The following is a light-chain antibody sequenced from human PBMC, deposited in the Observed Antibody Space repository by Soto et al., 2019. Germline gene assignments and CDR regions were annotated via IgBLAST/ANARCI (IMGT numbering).Light chain of an antibody. Sequence: QSLLTQPASVSGSPGQSITISCTGTSSDVGSYNLVSWYQQHPGKAPKLMIYEVSKRPSGVSNRFSGSKSGNTASLTISGLQAEDEADYYCCSYAGSSPVVFGGGTKVTVL. CDR1: SSDVGSYNL. V-gene: IGLV2-23*02. J-gene: IGLJ2*01. CDR3: CSYAGSSPVV. CDR2: EVS.